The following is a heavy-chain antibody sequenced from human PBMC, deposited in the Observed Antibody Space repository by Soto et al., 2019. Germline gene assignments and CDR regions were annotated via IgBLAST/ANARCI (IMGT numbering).Heavy chain of an antibody. CDR2: VNPSGGSA. CDR3: AREENCRGGTCYSEYFHH. J-gene: IGHJ1*01. Sequence: QVQLVQSGAEVKKPGASVKVSCKTSGYIFTAYSMHWVRQAPGQGLEWMGVVNPSGGSARYAQSFEGRVTLTSDTSTSTFYMELSSLRSEDTAVYYWAREENCRGGTCYSEYFHHWGQGTLVTDSS. CDR1: GYIFTAYS. D-gene: IGHD2-15*01. V-gene: IGHV1-46*01.